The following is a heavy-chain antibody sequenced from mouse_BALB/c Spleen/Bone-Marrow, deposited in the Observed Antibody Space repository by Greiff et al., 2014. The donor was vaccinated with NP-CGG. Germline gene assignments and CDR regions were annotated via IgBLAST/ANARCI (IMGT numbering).Heavy chain of an antibody. J-gene: IGHJ3*01. CDR2: ISSGGST. Sequence: DVQLVESGGGLVKPGGSLKLSCAASGFTFSSYAMSWVRQTPEKRLEWVASISSGGSTYYPDSVKGRFTISRDNARNILYLQTSSLRSEDTAMYYCAREMVTGFAYWGQGTLVTVSA. V-gene: IGHV5-6-5*01. CDR1: GFTFSSYA. CDR3: AREMVTGFAY. D-gene: IGHD2-2*01.